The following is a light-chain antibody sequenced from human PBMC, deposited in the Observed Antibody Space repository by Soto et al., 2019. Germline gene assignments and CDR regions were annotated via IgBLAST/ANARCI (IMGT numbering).Light chain of an antibody. CDR1: QSVSSN. CDR2: GAS. Sequence: EIVMTQSPATLSVSPGERATLSCRASQSVSSNLAWYQQKPGQAPRLLIYGASTRATGIPARFSGSGSGTDFTLTISRLEAEDFAMYYCQQCGGSPTFGQGTKV. V-gene: IGKV3-15*01. CDR3: QQCGGSPT. J-gene: IGKJ1*01.